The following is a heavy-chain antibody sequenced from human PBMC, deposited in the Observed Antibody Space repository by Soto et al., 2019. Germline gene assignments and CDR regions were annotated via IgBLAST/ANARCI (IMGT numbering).Heavy chain of an antibody. Sequence: QVQLVQSGAEVKKPGSSVKVSCKASGGTFSSYTISWVRQAPGQGLEWMGRIIPILGIANYAQKFQGRVTINADQSTSTAYMELSSLRSEDTAVYYCARGGGGNWFDPWGQGTLVTVSS. CDR2: IIPILGIA. J-gene: IGHJ5*02. CDR1: GGTFSSYT. D-gene: IGHD1-26*01. CDR3: ARGGGGNWFDP. V-gene: IGHV1-69*02.